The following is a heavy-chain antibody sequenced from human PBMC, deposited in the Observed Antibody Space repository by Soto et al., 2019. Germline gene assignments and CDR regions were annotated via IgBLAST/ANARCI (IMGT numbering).Heavy chain of an antibody. Sequence: GGSLRLSCAASGFIFISYAMSWVRQAPGKGLEWVSAISGNGADTYYGDSVKGRFTTSRDNSKNTVYLQMNSLRAEDSAVYYCAKGASNYYGSGSYPPSNYYGMDVWGQGTTVTVSS. CDR3: AKGASNYYGSGSYPPSNYYGMDV. CDR1: GFIFISYA. J-gene: IGHJ6*02. D-gene: IGHD3-10*01. CDR2: ISGNGADT. V-gene: IGHV3-23*01.